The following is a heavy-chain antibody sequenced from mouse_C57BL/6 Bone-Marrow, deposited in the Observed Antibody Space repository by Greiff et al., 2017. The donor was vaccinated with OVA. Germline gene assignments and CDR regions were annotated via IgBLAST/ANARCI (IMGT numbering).Heavy chain of an antibody. CDR1: GFNIKDDY. Sequence: VQLQQSGAELVRPGASVKLSCTASGFNIKDDYMHWVKQRPEQGLEWIGWIDPENGDTESASKFQGKATITADTSSNTAYLQLSSLTSEDTAVYYCTTWDYGSSSFAYWGQGTLVTVSA. CDR2: IDPENGDT. V-gene: IGHV14-4*01. D-gene: IGHD1-1*01. J-gene: IGHJ3*01. CDR3: TTWDYGSSSFAY.